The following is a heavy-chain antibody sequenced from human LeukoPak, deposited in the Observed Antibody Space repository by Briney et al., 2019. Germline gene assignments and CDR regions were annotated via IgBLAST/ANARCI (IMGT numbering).Heavy chain of an antibody. Sequence: SETLSLTCTVSGGSISSSSYYWGWIRQPPGKGLEWIGSIYYSGSTYYNPSLKSRVTISVDTSKNQFSLKLSSVTAADTAVYYCARHLQCDRIDNFDYWGQGTLVTVSS. J-gene: IGHJ4*02. V-gene: IGHV4-39*01. D-gene: IGHD1-14*01. CDR3: ARHLQCDRIDNFDY. CDR1: GGSISSSSYY. CDR2: IYYSGST.